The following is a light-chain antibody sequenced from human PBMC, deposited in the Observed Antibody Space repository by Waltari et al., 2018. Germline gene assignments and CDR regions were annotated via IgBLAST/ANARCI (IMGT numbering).Light chain of an antibody. CDR3: QTWGFGIEV. J-gene: IGLJ3*02. CDR2: VNSDGSH. V-gene: IGLV4-69*01. CDR1: SGHSDYA. Sequence: QLVLTQPPSASASLGASVKLTCTLSSGHSDYAIAWHQQQRRKGPRYLMRVNSDGSHKKGDGMPDRFSGFSSGAERFLTISSLQSEDEADYFCQTWGFGIEVFGGGTKLTVL.